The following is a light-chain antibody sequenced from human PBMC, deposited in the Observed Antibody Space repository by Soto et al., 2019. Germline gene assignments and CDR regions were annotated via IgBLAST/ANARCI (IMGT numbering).Light chain of an antibody. V-gene: IGLV1-44*01. CDR1: SSNIGSNT. Sequence: QSVLTQPPSASGTPGQRVTISCSGSSSNIGSNTIHWYQQLPGTAPKLLIHSDDKLPSGVPDRFSGSKSGNSGSLAISGLQSGDEADYYCQSYDSSLSGSRVFGTGTKVTVL. CDR3: QSYDSSLSGSRV. CDR2: SDD. J-gene: IGLJ1*01.